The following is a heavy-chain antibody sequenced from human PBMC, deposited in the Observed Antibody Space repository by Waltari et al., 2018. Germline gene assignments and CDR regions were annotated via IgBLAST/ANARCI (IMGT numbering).Heavy chain of an antibody. CDR2: FDPEDRTT. CDR1: ENALTESS. J-gene: IGHJ4*02. Sequence: QVQAVQSGAEVKKPGASVKVSCKVSENALTESSMHWVRKAPGKGLEWMGNFDPEDRTTVYAQKFQGRLTMTEDTSGDTAYMELNSLTSDDTAVYYCATDLLYGGNAVWGQGTLVTVSS. D-gene: IGHD2-15*01. CDR3: ATDLLYGGNAV. V-gene: IGHV1-24*01.